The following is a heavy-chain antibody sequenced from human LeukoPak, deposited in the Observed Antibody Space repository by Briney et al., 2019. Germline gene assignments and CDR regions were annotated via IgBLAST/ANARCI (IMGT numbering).Heavy chain of an antibody. J-gene: IGHJ4*02. D-gene: IGHD3-10*01. CDR2: IRNKANSYTT. Sequence: AGSLRLSCAAYGFTFSDHYMDWVRQAPGKGLEWVGRIRNKANSYTTEYAASVKGRFTISRDDSKNSLYLQVNSLKTEDTAVYYCVAMLRGVGYWGQGTLVTVSS. CDR3: VAMLRGVGY. CDR1: GFTFSDHY. V-gene: IGHV3-72*01.